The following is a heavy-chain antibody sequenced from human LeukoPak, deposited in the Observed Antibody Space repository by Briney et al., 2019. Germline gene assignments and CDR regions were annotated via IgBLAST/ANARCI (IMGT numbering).Heavy chain of an antibody. V-gene: IGHV4-61*01. CDR3: ARTYYNVSSGALEY. Sequence: SETLSLTCTVSGFSVSSVSYYWRWIRQPPGKGVEWIGYIYYSGSTNYNPSLKSRVTISVHKSNNQFSRSLSSVTAADSALYYCARTYYNVSSGALEYWGEGTPLSVSS. CDR2: IYYSGST. J-gene: IGHJ4*02. CDR1: GFSVSSVSYY. D-gene: IGHD3-22*01.